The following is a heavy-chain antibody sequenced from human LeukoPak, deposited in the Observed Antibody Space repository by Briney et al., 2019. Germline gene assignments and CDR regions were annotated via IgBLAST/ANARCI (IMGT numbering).Heavy chain of an antibody. J-gene: IGHJ1*01. CDR2: ISYDGSNK. CDR3: AKPEAVVLRYFDWLFLD. D-gene: IGHD3-9*01. V-gene: IGHV3-30*18. CDR1: GFTFSSYG. Sequence: GGSLRLSCAASGFTFSSYGMHWVRQAPGKGLEWVAVISYDGSNKYYADSVKGRFTISRDNSKNTLYLQMNSLRAEDTAVYYCAKPEAVVLRYFDWLFLDWGQGTLVTVSS.